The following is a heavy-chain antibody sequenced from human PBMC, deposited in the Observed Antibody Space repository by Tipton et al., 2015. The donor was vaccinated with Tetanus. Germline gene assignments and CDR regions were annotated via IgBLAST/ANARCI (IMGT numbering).Heavy chain of an antibody. V-gene: IGHV4-30-4*01. Sequence: LRLSCTVSGGSISNGDYYWSWIRQPPGKGLEWIGYIYYSGHTYYNPSLKGRVSLSVDTSKNQFSLNLTSVTAADTAVYYCARVATYDNWFDPWGQGTLVTVSS. CDR2: IYYSGHT. CDR1: GGSISNGDYY. J-gene: IGHJ5*02. D-gene: IGHD3-16*01. CDR3: ARVATYDNWFDP.